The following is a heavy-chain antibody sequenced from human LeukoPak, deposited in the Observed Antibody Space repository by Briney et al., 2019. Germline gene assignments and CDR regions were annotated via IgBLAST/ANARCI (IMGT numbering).Heavy chain of an antibody. Sequence: PGGSLRLSCVASGFTFSSYTMNWVRQAPGKGLEWVSYISSSSSAIDYADSVKGRFTISRDNAKNSLYLQMNSLRAEDTALYYCAKGYGVYWYFDLWGRGTLVTVSS. CDR2: ISSSSSAI. V-gene: IGHV3-48*04. J-gene: IGHJ2*01. CDR3: AKGYGVYWYFDL. D-gene: IGHD6-13*01. CDR1: GFTFSSYT.